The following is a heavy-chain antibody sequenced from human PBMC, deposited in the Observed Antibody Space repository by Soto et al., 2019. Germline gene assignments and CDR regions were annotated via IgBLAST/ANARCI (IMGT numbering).Heavy chain of an antibody. J-gene: IGHJ1*01. Sequence: EVQLLESGGGQVQPGGSLRLSCAASGFTFSSYAMSWVRQAPGKGLEWVSGMIGSDSGHYADSVKGRFIISRDNSRNILYLQLSSLRADDTATYYCAKARRPYPYAYGAGIDFWGRGTLVCVSS. CDR1: GFTFSSYA. CDR3: AKARRPYPYAYGAGIDF. D-gene: IGHD3-10*01. CDR2: MIGSDSG. V-gene: IGHV3-23*01.